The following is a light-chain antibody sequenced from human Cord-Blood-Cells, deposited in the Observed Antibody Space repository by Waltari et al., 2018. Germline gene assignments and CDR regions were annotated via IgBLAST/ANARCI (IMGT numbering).Light chain of an antibody. Sequence: DIQLTQSPSSLSASVGDSVTITCRASQSISSYLNCYQQKPGKAPKLLIYAASSLQSGVPSRFSGSGSGTDFTLTISSLQPEDFATYYCQQSYSTPHTFGPGTKVDIK. CDR1: QSISSY. V-gene: IGKV1-39*01. J-gene: IGKJ3*01. CDR2: AAS. CDR3: QQSYSTPHT.